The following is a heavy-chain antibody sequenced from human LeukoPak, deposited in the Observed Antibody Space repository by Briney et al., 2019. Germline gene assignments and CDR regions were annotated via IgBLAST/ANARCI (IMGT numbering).Heavy chain of an antibody. CDR2: ISSSSSYI. J-gene: IGHJ4*02. CDR1: GFTFSSYS. CDR3: AIYVDIVATIDY. Sequence: GGSLRLSCAASGFTFSSYSMNWVRQAPGKGLEWVSSISSSSSYIYYADSVKGRFTISRDNSKNTLYLQMNSLRAEDTAVYYCAIYVDIVATIDYWGQGTLVTVSS. D-gene: IGHD5-12*01. V-gene: IGHV3-21*04.